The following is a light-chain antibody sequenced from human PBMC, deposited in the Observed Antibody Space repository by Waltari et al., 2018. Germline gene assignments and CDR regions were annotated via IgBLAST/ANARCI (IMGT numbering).Light chain of an antibody. CDR3: MLSMGSGIDV. CDR1: SGSVSTSNY. V-gene: IGLV8-61*01. Sequence: TVVTHAPSLSVSPGGTVTLTCGLSSGSVSTSNYPSWYQQTPGQPPRTLIYNTNTRPSGVPDNFSGSILGNKAALTITGAQADDESDYYCMLSMGSGIDVFGSGTKLTVL. J-gene: IGLJ6*01. CDR2: NTN.